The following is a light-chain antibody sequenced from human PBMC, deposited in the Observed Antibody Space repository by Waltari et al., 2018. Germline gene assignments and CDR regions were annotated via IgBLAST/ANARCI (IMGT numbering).Light chain of an antibody. CDR2: DVS. CDR1: SSDVGAYNF. CDR3: SSYTTISTTV. J-gene: IGLJ2*01. Sequence: QSALAQPASVSGSPGQSITISCTGTSSDVGAYNFFSGYQHHPGKAPKLILYDVSRWPSGVSNRFSGSKSGNTASLTISGLQAEDEADYYCSSYTTISTTVFGGGTKVTVL. V-gene: IGLV2-14*01.